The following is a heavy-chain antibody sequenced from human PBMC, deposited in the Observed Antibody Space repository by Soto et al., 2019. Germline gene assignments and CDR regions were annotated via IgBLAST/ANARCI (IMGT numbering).Heavy chain of an antibody. CDR2: ISSSSRTM. J-gene: IGHJ4*02. V-gene: IGHV3-48*02. Sequence: EVQLVESGGGLVQPGGSLRLSCVASGFTFSSYSMNWVRQAPGKGLECVSYISSSSRTMYYADSVKGRFTISRDNAKNSLSLKMHSMSEEDTAVYYCARYDRYCTTTSCYGTGYPDYWGQGTLVTGSS. CDR3: ARYDRYCTTTSCYGTGYPDY. CDR1: GFTFSSYS. D-gene: IGHD2-2*01.